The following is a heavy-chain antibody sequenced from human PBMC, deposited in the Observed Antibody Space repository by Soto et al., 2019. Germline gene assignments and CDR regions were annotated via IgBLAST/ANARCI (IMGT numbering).Heavy chain of an antibody. V-gene: IGHV1-69*13. D-gene: IGHD3-3*01. CDR2: IIPIFGTA. CDR3: ARAQRFWIGYGRKTGEGREYYYDGMDV. CDR1: GGTFSSYA. J-gene: IGHJ6*02. Sequence: GASVKVSCKASGGTFSSYAISWVRQAPGQGLEWMGGIIPIFGTANYAQKFQGRVTITADESTSTAYMELSSLRSEDTAVYYCARAQRFWIGYGRKTGEGREYYYDGMDVWGQGTTVTVSS.